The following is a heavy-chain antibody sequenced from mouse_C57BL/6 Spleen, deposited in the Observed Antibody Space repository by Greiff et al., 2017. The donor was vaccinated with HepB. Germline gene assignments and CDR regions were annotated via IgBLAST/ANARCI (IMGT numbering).Heavy chain of an antibody. D-gene: IGHD2-4*01. CDR3: ARRTPLYYEGFAY. CDR1: GYSFTGYY. V-gene: IGHV1-42*01. J-gene: IGHJ3*01. Sequence: EVQLQQSGPELVKPGASVKISCKASGYSFTGYYMNWVKQSPEKSLEWIGEINPSTGGTTYNQKFKAKATLTVDKSSSTAYMQLKSLTSEDSAVYYCARRTPLYYEGFAYWGQGTLVTVSA. CDR2: INPSTGGT.